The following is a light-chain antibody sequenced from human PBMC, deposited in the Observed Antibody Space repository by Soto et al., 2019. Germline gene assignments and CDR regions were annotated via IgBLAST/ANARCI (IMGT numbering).Light chain of an antibody. CDR3: CSYAGSYTWV. V-gene: IGLV2-11*01. Sequence: QSALTQPPSASGSPGQAVTISCTGTSRDIGGYDFVSWYQVRPGEAPQLIIYNVNGRPSGVPRRFSGSKSGSTASLTISGLQAEDEADYYCCSYAGSYTWVFGSGTKVTVL. CDR2: NVN. CDR1: SRDIGGYDF. J-gene: IGLJ1*01.